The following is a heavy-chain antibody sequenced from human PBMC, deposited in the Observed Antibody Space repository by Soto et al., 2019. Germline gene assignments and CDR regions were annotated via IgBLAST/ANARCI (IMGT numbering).Heavy chain of an antibody. J-gene: IGHJ5*02. CDR3: ARAYTSGWSRWFDP. V-gene: IGHV4-59*01. Sequence: PSETLSLTCTVSGGSFSSYYWSWIRQPPGKGLEWIGYIYYSGSTTYNPSLKRRVTISVDSSRNQFSLKMRSVTAADTAVYYCARAYTSGWSRWFDPWGRGTLVTVSS. CDR1: GGSFSSYY. CDR2: IYYSGST. D-gene: IGHD6-19*01.